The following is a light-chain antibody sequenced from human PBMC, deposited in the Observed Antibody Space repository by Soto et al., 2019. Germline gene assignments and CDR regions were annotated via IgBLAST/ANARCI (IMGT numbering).Light chain of an antibody. Sequence: DIQMTQSPSSLSASVGDRVIITCQASQDISNYLNWYQKKPGKAPKLLIYDVFNLEAGVPSRFSGSGSGTDFTLYISSPQPEDIATYYCQRYDNLFFSFGGGTRVEIK. CDR1: QDISNY. J-gene: IGKJ4*01. CDR2: DVF. CDR3: QRYDNLFFS. V-gene: IGKV1-33*01.